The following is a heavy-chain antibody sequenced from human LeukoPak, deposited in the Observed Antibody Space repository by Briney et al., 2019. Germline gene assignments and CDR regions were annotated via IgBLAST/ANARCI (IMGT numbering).Heavy chain of an antibody. Sequence: ASVKVSCKASGYTFTGYYMHWVRQAPGQGLEWMGWINPNSGGTNYARKFQGRVTMTRDTSISTAYMELSRLRSDDTAVYYCARVGDSQYGGFDYWGQGTLVTVSS. D-gene: IGHD4-17*01. CDR1: GYTFTGYY. J-gene: IGHJ4*02. CDR2: INPNSGGT. V-gene: IGHV1-2*02. CDR3: ARVGDSQYGGFDY.